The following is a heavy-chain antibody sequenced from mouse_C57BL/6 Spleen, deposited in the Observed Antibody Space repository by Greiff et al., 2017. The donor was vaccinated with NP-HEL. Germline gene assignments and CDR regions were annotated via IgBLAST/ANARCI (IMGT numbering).Heavy chain of an antibody. Sequence: QVQLQQPGAELVKPGASVKLSCKASGYTFTSYWMQWVKQRPGQGLEWIGEIDPSDSYTNYNQKFKGKATLTVDTSSSPAYMQIRSLTSEDSAVYYCARERRYYAMDYWGQGTSVTVSS. J-gene: IGHJ4*01. V-gene: IGHV1-50*01. CDR2: IDPSDSYT. CDR1: GYTFTSYW. CDR3: ARERRYYAMDY. D-gene: IGHD2-12*01.